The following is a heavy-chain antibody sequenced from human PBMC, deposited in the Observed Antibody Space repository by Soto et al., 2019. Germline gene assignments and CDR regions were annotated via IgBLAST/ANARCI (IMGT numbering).Heavy chain of an antibody. CDR1: GGSVSSTIYY. CDR2: IHYSGST. D-gene: IGHD4-17*01. Sequence: SETLSLTCTVSGGSVSSTIYYWTWIRQPPGKGLEWIGYIHYSGSTNYNPSLKSRVAMSVDTSTSTVYMELSSLRSEDTAVYYCARSPYGDYNWFDPWGQGTLVTVSS. CDR3: ARSPYGDYNWFDP. V-gene: IGHV4-61*01. J-gene: IGHJ5*02.